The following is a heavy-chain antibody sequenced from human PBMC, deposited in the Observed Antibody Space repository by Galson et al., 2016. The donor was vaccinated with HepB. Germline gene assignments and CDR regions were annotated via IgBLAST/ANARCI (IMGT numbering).Heavy chain of an antibody. J-gene: IGHJ6*02. V-gene: IGHV3-72*01. CDR1: GFIISDHH. CDR2: SRNKADSYTT. CDR3: TRGFPHRPPFYYSYGMDV. D-gene: IGHD3-3*01. Sequence: SLRLSCAASGFIISDHHMDWVRQAPGKGLEWVGRSRNKADSYTTEAAASVKGRFTISRDDSKNSLYLQMNSLKPEDTAVYFFTRGFPHRPPFYYSYGMDVWGQGTTVTVSS.